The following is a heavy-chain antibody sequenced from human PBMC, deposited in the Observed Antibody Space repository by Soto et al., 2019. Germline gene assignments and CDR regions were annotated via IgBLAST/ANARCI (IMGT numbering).Heavy chain of an antibody. CDR2: VYWNDDT. J-gene: IGHJ4*02. CDR3: AHRRSGTYNEFDY. V-gene: IGHV2-5*01. CDR1: GFSLSTTGVS. D-gene: IGHD1-26*01. Sequence: QITLKESGPTLVKPTQTLTLTCTFSGFSLSTTGVSVGWIRQPPGKALEWLALVYWNDDTRYSPSLRSRLTITKDDSKNQVVLTMANLDPVVTATYYCAHRRSGTYNEFDYWGQGTLVTVSS.